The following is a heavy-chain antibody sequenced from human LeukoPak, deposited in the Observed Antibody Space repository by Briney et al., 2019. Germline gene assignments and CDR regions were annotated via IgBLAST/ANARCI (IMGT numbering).Heavy chain of an antibody. J-gene: IGHJ3*02. V-gene: IGHV3-23*01. CDR3: AKDRGIAFRNDAFDI. Sequence: GGSLRLSCAASGLTFSNYAMNWVRQAPGKGLVWVSAISGSGGSTYYADSVKGRFTISRDNSKNTLYLQMNSLRAEDTAVYYCAKDRGIAFRNDAFDIWGQGTMVTVSS. CDR1: GLTFSNYA. D-gene: IGHD3-3*02. CDR2: ISGSGGST.